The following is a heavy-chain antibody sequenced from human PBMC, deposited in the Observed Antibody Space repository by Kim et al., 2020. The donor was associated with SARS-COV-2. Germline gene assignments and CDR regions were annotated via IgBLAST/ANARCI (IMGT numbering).Heavy chain of an antibody. D-gene: IGHD1-26*01. CDR3: AKDLSVGATLNAFDI. Sequence: GGSLRLSCAASGFTFSSYAMSWVRQAPGKGLEWVSGISVSGVSTYYADSVKGRFTISRDNSKNTLYLQMNSLRVEDTAVYYCAKDLSVGATLNAFDIWGQGTMVTVSS. CDR2: ISVSGVST. J-gene: IGHJ3*02. V-gene: IGHV3-23*01. CDR1: GFTFSSYA.